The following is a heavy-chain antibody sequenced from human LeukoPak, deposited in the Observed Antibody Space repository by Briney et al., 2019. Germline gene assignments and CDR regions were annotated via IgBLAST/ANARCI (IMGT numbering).Heavy chain of an antibody. Sequence: ASVKVSCKASGYTFTSYGISWVRQAPGQGLEWMGWISAYNGNTNYAQKLQGRVTMTTDTSTSTAYMELRSLRSDDTAVYYGARSEMATAYYGMDVWGQGTTVTVSS. V-gene: IGHV1-18*01. J-gene: IGHJ6*02. D-gene: IGHD5-24*01. CDR2: ISAYNGNT. CDR3: ARSEMATAYYGMDV. CDR1: GYTFTSYG.